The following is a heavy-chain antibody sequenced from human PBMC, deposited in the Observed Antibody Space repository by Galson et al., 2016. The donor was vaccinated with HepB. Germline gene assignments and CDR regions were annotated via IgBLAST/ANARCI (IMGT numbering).Heavy chain of an antibody. CDR1: AGSVSSYS. CDR2: IHNIGRP. V-gene: IGHV4-59*02. J-gene: IGHJ4*02. CDR3: ARGRGSGSDNPPYF. D-gene: IGHD6-19*01. Sequence: SETLSPTCAVSAGSVSSYSWTCVRQPPGKWLEWVGHIHNIGRPTSSTTLNTQVTISLTTSKNQVSLKLASCTAADTAVYFVARGRGSGSDNPPYFWGQGSLVAVSS.